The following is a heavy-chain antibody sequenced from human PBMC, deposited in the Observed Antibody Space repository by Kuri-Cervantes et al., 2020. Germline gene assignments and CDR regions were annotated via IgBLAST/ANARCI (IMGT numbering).Heavy chain of an antibody. J-gene: IGHJ4*02. V-gene: IGHV3-53*05. D-gene: IGHD3-10*01. CDR2: IYSGGST. Sequence: GESLKISCAASGFTVSSNYMSWVRQAPGKGLEWVSIIYSGGSTYYADSVKDRFTISRDNSKNTLYLQMNSLRAEDTAVYYCAKSGGYGSGSYYYFDYWGQGTLVTVSS. CDR3: AKSGGYGSGSYYYFDY. CDR1: GFTVSSNY.